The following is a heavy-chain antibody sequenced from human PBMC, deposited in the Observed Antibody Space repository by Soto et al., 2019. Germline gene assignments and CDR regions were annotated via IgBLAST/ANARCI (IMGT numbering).Heavy chain of an antibody. CDR2: ISYDENNK. D-gene: IGHD7-27*01. Sequence: GGSLRLTCTASGFTFSSYCMNWVRQAPGKGLEWVAVISYDENNKYYADSVKGRFTISRDNSKNTLYLQMNSLRAEDTAVYYCAKVLTGDLDYWGQGTLVPVSS. V-gene: IGHV3-30*18. CDR3: AKVLTGDLDY. CDR1: GFTFSSYC. J-gene: IGHJ4*02.